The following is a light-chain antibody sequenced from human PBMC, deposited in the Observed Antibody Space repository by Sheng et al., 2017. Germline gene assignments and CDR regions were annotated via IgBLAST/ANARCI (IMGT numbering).Light chain of an antibody. J-gene: IGKJ1*01. Sequence: EIVMTQSPATLSVSPGERATLSCRASQSIDRDLAWYHQRPGQPPRLLIYGVSIRATGVPARFNGSGSGTKFTLTISSLQSEDFALYFCQQYTNWPRGTFGPGTKVEIK. CDR3: QQYTNWPRGT. V-gene: IGKV3-15*01. CDR2: GVS. CDR1: QSIDRD.